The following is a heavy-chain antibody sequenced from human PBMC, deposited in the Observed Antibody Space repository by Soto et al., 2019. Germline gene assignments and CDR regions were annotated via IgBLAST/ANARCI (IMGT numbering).Heavy chain of an antibody. D-gene: IGHD3-22*01. V-gene: IGHV1-46*01. CDR2: INPSEVST. Sequence: GASVKVSCKTSGYTFTDYYIHWVRQAPGQGPEWMGLINPSEVSTTYAQNFQGRVSMTTDTSTSTIYMELRSLRCEDTALYYCARGSYYESTGFGDNWGQGILVTVSS. CDR1: GYTFTDYY. J-gene: IGHJ4*02. CDR3: ARGSYYESTGFGDN.